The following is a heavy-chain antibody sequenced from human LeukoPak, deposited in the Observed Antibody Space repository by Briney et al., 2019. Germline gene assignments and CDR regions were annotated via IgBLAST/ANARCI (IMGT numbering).Heavy chain of an antibody. CDR1: GFTFSSYA. CDR3: AKEQREATVIPLGW. D-gene: IGHD4-17*01. Sequence: GGSLRLSCAASGFTFSSYAMSWVRQAPGKGLELVSAISGSGGSTYYADSVKGRFTISRDNSKNTLYLQMNSLRAEDTAVYYCAKEQREATVIPLGWWGQGTLVTVSS. V-gene: IGHV3-23*01. CDR2: ISGSGGST. J-gene: IGHJ4*02.